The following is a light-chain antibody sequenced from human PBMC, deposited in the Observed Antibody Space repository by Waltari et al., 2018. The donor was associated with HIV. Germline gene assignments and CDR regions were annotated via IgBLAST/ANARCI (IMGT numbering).Light chain of an antibody. J-gene: IGKJ4*01. CDR2: GAV. Sequence: DIQLTQSPSSLSASIGDTVTLPCRASQDISKSVSWFQLQPGKAPKLLVYGAVRWQRGCPSRFRGSGSGTDYTLTITGLQAEDFAAYFCQQYYGVPLTFGGGTRVDI. CDR3: QQYYGVPLT. V-gene: IGKV1-NL1*01. CDR1: QDISKS.